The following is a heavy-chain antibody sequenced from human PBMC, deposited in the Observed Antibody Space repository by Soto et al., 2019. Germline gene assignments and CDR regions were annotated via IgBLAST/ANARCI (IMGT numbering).Heavy chain of an antibody. CDR2: IYYNGNT. CDR1: GGSLSSRDYY. V-gene: IGHV4-39*01. Sequence: IVSGGSLSSRDYYRAWLRQPPGKGLEWIATIYYNGNTYYNPSLKSRLTISVDTSKNQFSLKLTSVTATDTAIYYCARGFGGYSWFDPWGQGTLVTVSS. J-gene: IGHJ5*02. D-gene: IGHD5-12*01. CDR3: ARGFGGYSWFDP.